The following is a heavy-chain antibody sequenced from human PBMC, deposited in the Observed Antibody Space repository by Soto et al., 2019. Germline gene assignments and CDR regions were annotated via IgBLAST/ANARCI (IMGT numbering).Heavy chain of an antibody. D-gene: IGHD2-15*01. Sequence: PSETLSLTCTVSGGSISSSIYYWGWIRQPPGKGLEWIGSIYYSGSTYYNPSLKSRVTISVDTSKNQFSLKLSSVTAADTAVYYCARPGLGYCSGGSCYYHWFDPWGQGTLVTVSS. V-gene: IGHV4-39*01. CDR1: GGSISSSIYY. J-gene: IGHJ5*02. CDR3: ARPGLGYCSGGSCYYHWFDP. CDR2: IYYSGST.